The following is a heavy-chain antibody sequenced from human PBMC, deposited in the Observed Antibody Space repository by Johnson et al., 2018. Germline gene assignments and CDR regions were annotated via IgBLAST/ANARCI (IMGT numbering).Heavy chain of an antibody. CDR2: ISDSGGST. D-gene: IGHD4-17*01. Sequence: WVRQSPGKGLEWVXNISDSGGSTYYADSVKGRFTISRDNSKNTLYLQMNSLRAWDTAVYYCTKEGGYGDFEIWGQGTMVTVSS. J-gene: IGHJ3*02. CDR3: TKEGGYGDFEI. V-gene: IGHV3-23*01.